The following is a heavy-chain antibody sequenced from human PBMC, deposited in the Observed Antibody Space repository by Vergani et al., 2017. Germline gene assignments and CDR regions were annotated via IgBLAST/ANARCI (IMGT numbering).Heavy chain of an antibody. Sequence: QVQLVQSGAEVKKPGASVKVSCKASGYTFTGYYIHWVRQAPGQGLEWMGWINPKSGGTNYAQKFQGWVTMTRDTSLSTAYMGLSRLRSADTAVYYCARAGSDCSGGSCYWGDDAFDIWGQGTMVTVSS. CDR2: INPKSGGT. CDR3: ARAGSDCSGGSCYWGDDAFDI. D-gene: IGHD2-15*01. V-gene: IGHV1-2*04. CDR1: GYTFTGYY. J-gene: IGHJ3*02.